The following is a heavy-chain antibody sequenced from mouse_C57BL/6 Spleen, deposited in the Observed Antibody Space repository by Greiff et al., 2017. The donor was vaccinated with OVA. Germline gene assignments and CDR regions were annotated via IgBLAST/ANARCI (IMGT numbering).Heavy chain of an antibody. Sequence: EVQVVESGPGLVKPSQSLSLTCSVTGYSITSGYYWNWIRQFPGNKLEWMGYISYDGSNNYNPSLKNRISITRDTSKNQFFLKLNSVTTEDTATYYCAFYYGNYWGQGTTLTVSS. D-gene: IGHD2-1*01. J-gene: IGHJ2*01. V-gene: IGHV3-6*01. CDR1: GYSITSGYY. CDR3: AFYYGNY. CDR2: ISYDGSN.